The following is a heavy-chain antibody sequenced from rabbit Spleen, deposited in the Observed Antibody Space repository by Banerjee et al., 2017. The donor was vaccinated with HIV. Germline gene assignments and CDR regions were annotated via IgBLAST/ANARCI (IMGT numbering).Heavy chain of an antibody. J-gene: IGHJ4*01. CDR2: IYSNDISGK. Sequence: QEQLVESEGGLVQPEGSLTLTCTTSGFSFTTTYFMCWVRQAPGKGPEWIGCIYSNDISGKYYASWAKGRFTISKASSTTVTLQMTSLTAADTATYFCARSYVGGGGWSKFQFGLWGPGTLVTVS. V-gene: IGHV1S45*01. D-gene: IGHD4-2*01. CDR1: GFSFTTTYF. CDR3: ARSYVGGGGWSKFQFGL.